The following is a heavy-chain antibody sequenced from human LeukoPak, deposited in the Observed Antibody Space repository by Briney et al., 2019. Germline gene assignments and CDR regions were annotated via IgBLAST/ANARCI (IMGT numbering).Heavy chain of an antibody. CDR2: IYPNGGGT. CDR3: ARDREGSWLTDY. CDR1: GYTFTSYN. Sequence: ASVKVSCKASGYTFTSYNMHRVRQAPGQGLGWMGIIYPNGGGTSCAQQFQGRVTMTRETSTSTVFMELRSLRAEDTAVYYCARDREGSWLTDYWGQGTLVTVSS. D-gene: IGHD6-13*01. V-gene: IGHV1-46*01. J-gene: IGHJ4*02.